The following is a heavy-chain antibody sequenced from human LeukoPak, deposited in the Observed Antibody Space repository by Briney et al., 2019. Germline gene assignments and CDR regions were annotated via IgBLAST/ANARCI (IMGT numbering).Heavy chain of an antibody. CDR3: ARDRSFHDYVFSSRYYYYGMDV. J-gene: IGHJ6*02. CDR2: INHSGST. V-gene: IGHV4-34*01. D-gene: IGHD3-16*01. Sequence: SETLSLTCAVYGGSFSGYYWSWIRQPPGKGLEWIGEINHSGSTNYNPSLKSRVTISVDTSKNQFSLKLSSVTAADTAVYYCARDRSFHDYVFSSRYYYYGMDVWGQGTTVTVSS. CDR1: GGSFSGYY.